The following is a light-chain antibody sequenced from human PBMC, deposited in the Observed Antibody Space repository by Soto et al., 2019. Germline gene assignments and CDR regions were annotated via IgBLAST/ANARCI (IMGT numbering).Light chain of an antibody. CDR2: DAS. CDR1: QSIASH. V-gene: IGKV3-11*01. CDR3: QQRYSWPLT. J-gene: IGKJ4*01. Sequence: EIVLTQSAATLSLSPGEGATLSCRASQSIASHLAWYQQKPGQAPRLLIYDASKRATGIPARFSGSGSGTDFTLTISSLEPEDFANYYCQQRYSWPLTFGGGTKVEIK.